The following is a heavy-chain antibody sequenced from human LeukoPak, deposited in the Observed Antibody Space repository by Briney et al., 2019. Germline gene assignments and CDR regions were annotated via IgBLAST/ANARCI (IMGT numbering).Heavy chain of an antibody. CDR1: GFTFSSYG. CDR3: ASAYDFWSGYYLDY. D-gene: IGHD3-3*01. CDR2: IRYDGSNK. Sequence: GSLRLSCAASGFTFSSYGMHWVCQAPGKGLEWVAFIRYDGSNKYYADSVKGRFTISRDNSKNTLYLQMNSLRAEDTAVYYCASAYDFWSGYYLDYWGQGTLVTVSS. J-gene: IGHJ4*02. V-gene: IGHV3-30*02.